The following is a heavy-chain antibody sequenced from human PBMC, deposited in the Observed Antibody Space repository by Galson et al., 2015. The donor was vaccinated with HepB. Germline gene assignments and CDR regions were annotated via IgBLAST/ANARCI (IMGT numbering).Heavy chain of an antibody. CDR2: ISYDGSNK. Sequence: SLRLSCAASGFTFSSYGMHWVRQAPGKGLEWVAVISYDGSNKYYADSVKGRFTISRDNSKNTLYLQMNSLRAEDTAVYYCAKDSGTTPPPAQLDYWGQGTLVTVSS. D-gene: IGHD1-1*01. J-gene: IGHJ4*02. CDR1: GFTFSSYG. CDR3: AKDSGTTPPPAQLDY. V-gene: IGHV3-30*18.